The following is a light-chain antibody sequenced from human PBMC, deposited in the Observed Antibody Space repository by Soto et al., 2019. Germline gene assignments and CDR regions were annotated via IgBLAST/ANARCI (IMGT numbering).Light chain of an antibody. V-gene: IGKV3-20*01. J-gene: IGKJ1*01. CDR2: GAS. Sequence: VLTQSPGTLSLSPWESATLSCRASQSFNSIYLAWYQKKPGQAPRLLIYGASSRATGIPDRFSGSGSGTDFTLTISRLEPEDFAVYYCHQYDSWTFGQGTKVDIK. CDR3: HQYDSWT. CDR1: QSFNSIY.